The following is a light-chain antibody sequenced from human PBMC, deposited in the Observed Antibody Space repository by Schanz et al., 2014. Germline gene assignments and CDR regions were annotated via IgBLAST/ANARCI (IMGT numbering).Light chain of an antibody. CDR3: SSYTTTTWRV. CDR2: EVS. Sequence: SALTRPASVSGSPGQSITISCTGTSSDVGGYNYVSWYQQHPGKAPKLMIYEVSKRPSGVPDRFSGSKSGNTASLTISGLQAEDEADYYCSSYTTTTWRVFGGGTKLTVL. CDR1: SSDVGGYNY. J-gene: IGLJ3*02. V-gene: IGLV2-14*01.